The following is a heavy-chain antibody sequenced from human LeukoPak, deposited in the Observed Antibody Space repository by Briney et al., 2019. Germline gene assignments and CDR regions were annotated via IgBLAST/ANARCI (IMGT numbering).Heavy chain of an antibody. V-gene: IGHV3-48*03. CDR3: ASDSAWNLHGGYLDH. J-gene: IGHJ4*02. CDR1: GFTFSSYE. CDR2: ISSSGSTI. D-gene: IGHD2-15*01. Sequence: GGSLRLSCAASGFTFSSYEMNWVRQAPGKGLAWVSYISSSGSTIYYADSVKGRFTISRDNAKNSLYLQMNSLRSGDTAVYYCASDSAWNLHGGYLDHWGQGTLVSVSS.